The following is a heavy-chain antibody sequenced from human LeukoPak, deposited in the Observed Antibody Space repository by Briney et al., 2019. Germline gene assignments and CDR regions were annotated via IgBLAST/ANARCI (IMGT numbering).Heavy chain of an antibody. D-gene: IGHD4-23*01. Sequence: GGSLRLSCAASAFTFSNYGMSWVRQAPGKGLEWVANMKEDGGEINYVDSVKGRFTISRDNAKNSLYLQMNSLRVDDTAVYYCARDRGYSTFDYWGQGTLVTVSS. J-gene: IGHJ4*02. CDR1: AFTFSNYG. V-gene: IGHV3-7*01. CDR3: ARDRGYSTFDY. CDR2: MKEDGGEI.